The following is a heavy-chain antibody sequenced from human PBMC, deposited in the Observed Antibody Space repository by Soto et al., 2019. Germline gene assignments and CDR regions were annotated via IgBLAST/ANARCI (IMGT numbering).Heavy chain of an antibody. V-gene: IGHV3-23*01. Sequence: LRLSCAASGFTFSSYAMSWVRQAPGKGLEWVSAISSSGGSTYYPDSVKGRFTISRDNSKNTLFLQMNSLRPEDTAVYYCTNRKLPTRPWGPAFDVWGQGTMVTVSS. CDR3: TNRKLPTRPWGPAFDV. J-gene: IGHJ3*01. D-gene: IGHD6-6*01. CDR1: GFTFSSYA. CDR2: ISSSGGST.